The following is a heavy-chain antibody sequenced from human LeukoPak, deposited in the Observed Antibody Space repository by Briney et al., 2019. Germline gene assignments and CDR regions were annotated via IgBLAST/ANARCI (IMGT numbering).Heavy chain of an antibody. CDR2: IYYSGST. Sequence: PSETLSLTCTVSGGSISSSSYYWGWIRQPPGKGLEWIGSIYYSGSTNYNPSLKSRVTISVDTSKNQFSLKLSSVTAADTAVYYCARGYGPHTSGWDYWGQGTLVTVPS. J-gene: IGHJ4*02. CDR3: ARGYGPHTSGWDY. D-gene: IGHD6-19*01. CDR1: GGSISSSSYY. V-gene: IGHV4-39*07.